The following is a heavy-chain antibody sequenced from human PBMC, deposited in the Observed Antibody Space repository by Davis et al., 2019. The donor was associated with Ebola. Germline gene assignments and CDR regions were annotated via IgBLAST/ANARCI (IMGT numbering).Heavy chain of an antibody. V-gene: IGHV3-7*03. CDR3: ARDWGYYDYVWGSYRYSD. J-gene: IGHJ4*02. CDR2: IKQDGSEK. D-gene: IGHD3-16*02. Sequence: GESLKISCAASGFTFSSYWMSWVRQAPGKGLEWVANIKQDGSEKYYVDSVKGRFTISRDNAKNSLYLQMNSLRAEDTAVYYCARDWGYYDYVWGSYRYSDWGQGTLVTVSS. CDR1: GFTFSSYW.